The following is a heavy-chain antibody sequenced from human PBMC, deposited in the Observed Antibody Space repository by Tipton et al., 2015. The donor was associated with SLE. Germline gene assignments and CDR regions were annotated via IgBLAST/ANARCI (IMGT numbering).Heavy chain of an antibody. CDR2: ISSSSSYI. J-gene: IGHJ3*02. D-gene: IGHD3-22*01. Sequence: SLRLSCAASGFTFRLYWMTWVRQAPGKGLEWVSSISSSSSYIYYADSVKGRFTISRDNAKNSLYLQMNSLRAEDTAVYYCARDGGTYYYDSGAFDIWGQGTMVTVSS. V-gene: IGHV3-21*01. CDR3: ARDGGTYYYDSGAFDI. CDR1: GFTFRLYW.